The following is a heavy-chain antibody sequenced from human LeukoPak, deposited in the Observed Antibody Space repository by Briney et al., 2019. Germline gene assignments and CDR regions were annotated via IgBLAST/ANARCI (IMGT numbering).Heavy chain of an antibody. CDR3: ARDAPAWSRDY. CDR2: ISGDNGDT. J-gene: IGHJ4*02. Sequence: ASVKVSCKASGYTFTSYGISWVRQAPGQGLEWMGWISGDNGDTNYAQKFQGRVTMSTDRSTNTAYMELRSLRSDDTAVFYCARDAPAWSRDYWGQGTLVTVSS. V-gene: IGHV1-18*01. D-gene: IGHD2-8*02. CDR1: GYTFTSYG.